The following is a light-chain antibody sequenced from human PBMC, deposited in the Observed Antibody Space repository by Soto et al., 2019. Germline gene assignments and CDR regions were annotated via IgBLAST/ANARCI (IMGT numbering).Light chain of an antibody. CDR3: HSRA. CDR1: QSIGSW. CDR2: KAS. Sequence: DIQMTQSPSILSASVGDRYTITCRASQSIGSWVAWYQQKPGRAPNLLIHKASHLESGVPSRFSGSGSETEFTLTISRLQPDDFATYFCHSRAFGQGTRLENK. V-gene: IGKV1-5*03. J-gene: IGKJ5*01.